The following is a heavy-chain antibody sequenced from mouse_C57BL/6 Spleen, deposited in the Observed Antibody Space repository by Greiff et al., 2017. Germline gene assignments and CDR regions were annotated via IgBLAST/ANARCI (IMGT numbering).Heavy chain of an antibody. Sequence: LVESGAELARPGASVKLSCKASGYTFTSYGISWVKQRTGQGLEWIGEIYPRSGNTYYNEKFKGKATLTADKSSSTAYMELRSLTSEDSAVYFCARGGGGNYDYAMDYWGQGTSVTVSS. CDR2: IYPRSGNT. CDR1: GYTFTSYG. D-gene: IGHD2-1*01. J-gene: IGHJ4*01. CDR3: ARGGGGNYDYAMDY. V-gene: IGHV1-81*01.